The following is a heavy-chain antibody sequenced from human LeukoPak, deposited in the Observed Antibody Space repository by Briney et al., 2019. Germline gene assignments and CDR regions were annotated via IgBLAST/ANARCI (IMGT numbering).Heavy chain of an antibody. J-gene: IGHJ4*02. Sequence: SETLSLTCVVSGGSVSGYYWGWIRQPPGRGLEWIGYVYYSGSTNYNPSFKSRISISVDTSRNQFSLQLSSVTAADTAVYYCARIHRYCSGGACYVLDNWGQGTLVAVSS. CDR1: GGSVSGYY. CDR2: VYYSGST. CDR3: ARIHRYCSGGACYVLDN. V-gene: IGHV4-59*02. D-gene: IGHD2-15*01.